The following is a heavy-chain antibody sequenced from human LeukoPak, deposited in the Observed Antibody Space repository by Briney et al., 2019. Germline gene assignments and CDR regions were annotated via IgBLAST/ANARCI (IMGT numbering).Heavy chain of an antibody. J-gene: IGHJ3*02. CDR1: GYTFTSYG. V-gene: IGHV1-18*01. D-gene: IGHD2-15*01. CDR3: ARGLRCSGGSCPHHDAFDI. CDR2: ISAYNGNT. Sequence: ASVKVSCKASGYTFTSYGISWVRQAPGQGLEWMGWISAYNGNTNYAQKLQGRVTMTTDTSTSTAYMELRSLRSEDTAVYYCARGLRCSGGSCPHHDAFDIWGQGTMVTVSS.